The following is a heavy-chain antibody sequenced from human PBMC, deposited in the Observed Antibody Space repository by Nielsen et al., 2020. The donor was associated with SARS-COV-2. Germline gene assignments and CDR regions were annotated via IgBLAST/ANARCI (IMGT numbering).Heavy chain of an antibody. V-gene: IGHV4-31*03. CDR1: GGSISSSSYY. J-gene: IGHJ4*02. D-gene: IGHD3-22*01. CDR2: IYYSGST. Sequence: SETLSLTCTVSGGSISSSSYYWSWIRQHPGKGLEWIGYIYYSGSTYYNPSLKSRVTISVDTSKNQFSLKLSSVTAADTAVYYCARAPKAIVVHHFDYWGQGTLVTVSS. CDR3: ARAPKAIVVHHFDY.